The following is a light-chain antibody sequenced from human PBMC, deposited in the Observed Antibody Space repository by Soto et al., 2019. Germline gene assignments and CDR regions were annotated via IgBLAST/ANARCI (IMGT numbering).Light chain of an antibody. CDR3: SSFTTSDTLLV. CDR1: SSDVGGYNV. V-gene: IGLV2-14*03. J-gene: IGLJ2*01. Sequence: QSVLTQPASVSGSPGQSITISCPGTSSDVGGYNVVSWYQHHPAKAPKLMIYDVSNRPSGVSNRFSAAKSGNTASLTTSGLQAEDEAHYYCSSFTTSDTLLVFGGGTKLTVL. CDR2: DVS.